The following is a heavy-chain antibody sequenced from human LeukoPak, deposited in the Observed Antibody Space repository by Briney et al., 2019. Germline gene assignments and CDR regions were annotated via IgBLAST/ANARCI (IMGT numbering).Heavy chain of an antibody. CDR1: GYTFTSYD. CDR3: ARVGATGRAFDY. D-gene: IGHD1-26*01. V-gene: IGHV1-8*01. CDR2: MNPNSGNT. J-gene: IGHJ4*02. Sequence: ASVKVSCKASGYTFTSYDINWVRQATGQGLEWTGWMNPNSGNTGYAQKFQGRVTMTRDTSTTTVYMELSSLRSEDTAVYYCARVGATGRAFDYWGQGTLVTVSS.